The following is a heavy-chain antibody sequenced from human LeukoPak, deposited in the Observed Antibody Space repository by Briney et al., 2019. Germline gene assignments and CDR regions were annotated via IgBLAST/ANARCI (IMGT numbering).Heavy chain of an antibody. CDR2: IYYSGNT. V-gene: IGHV4-39*07. CDR3: ARLRDAIAVATTFNRRYNWFDP. CDR1: GGSIISSSYY. D-gene: IGHD6-19*01. Sequence: PSETLSLTCTVSGGSIISSSYYWGWIRQPPGKGLEWIGSIYYSGNTDYNPSLKSRVTISVDTSKNQFSLKLSSVTAADTAVYYCARLRDAIAVATTFNRRYNWFDPWGQGTLVTVSS. J-gene: IGHJ5*02.